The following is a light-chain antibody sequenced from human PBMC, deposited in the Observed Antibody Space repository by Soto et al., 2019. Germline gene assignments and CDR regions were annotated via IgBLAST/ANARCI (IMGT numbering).Light chain of an antibody. CDR2: EGS. V-gene: IGLV2-23*01. Sequence: QSALTQPASVSGSPGQSITISCTGTSSDVGNYNLVSWYQQHPGKAPKLIIYEGSKRPSGVSNRFSGSKSGNTASLTISGLQSGDEADFYCCSFVNGPTFYVLGTGTKVTVL. J-gene: IGLJ1*01. CDR1: SSDVGNYNL. CDR3: CSFVNGPTFYV.